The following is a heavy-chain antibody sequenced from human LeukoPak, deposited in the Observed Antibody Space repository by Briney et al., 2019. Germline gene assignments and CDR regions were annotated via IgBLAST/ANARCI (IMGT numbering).Heavy chain of an antibody. CDR2: ISSSSSYI. D-gene: IGHD4-4*01. J-gene: IGHJ3*02. V-gene: IGHV3-21*01. CDR3: ARTTILKSDAFDI. CDR1: GFTFSDYT. Sequence: PGGSLRLSCAVSGFTFSDYTMNWVRQAPGKGLEWVSSISSSSSYIYYADSVKGRFTISRDNAKNSLYLQMNSLRAEDTAVYYCARTTILKSDAFDIWGQGTMVTVSS.